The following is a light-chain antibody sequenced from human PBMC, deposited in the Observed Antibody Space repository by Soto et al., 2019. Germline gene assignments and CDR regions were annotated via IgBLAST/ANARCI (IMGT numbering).Light chain of an antibody. V-gene: IGLV2-14*01. CDR2: EVN. Sequence: SPLTQPSSLSVAPEPSLTISCTATSSDSASCDYDLWFQIVPGKATKLMISEVNTPPAGVSNRFSGSKSGNTAYMTISWLQVEDEAEYFCFSFSSTSTHVFGTWTNVTV. CDR1: SSDSASCDY. CDR3: FSFSSTSTHV. J-gene: IGLJ1*01.